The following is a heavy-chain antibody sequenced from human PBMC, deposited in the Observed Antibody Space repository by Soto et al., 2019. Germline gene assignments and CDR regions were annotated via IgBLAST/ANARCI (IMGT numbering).Heavy chain of an antibody. V-gene: IGHV4-34*01. CDR3: ARGRKRAAAGKIRDYYYYGMDV. CDR2: INHSGST. J-gene: IGHJ6*02. Sequence: SETLSLTCAVYGGSFSGYYWSWIRQPPGKGLEWIGEINHSGSTNYNPSLKSRVTISVDTSKNQFSLKLSSVTAADTAVYYYARGRKRAAAGKIRDYYYYGMDVWGQGTTVTVSS. D-gene: IGHD6-13*01. CDR1: GGSFSGYY.